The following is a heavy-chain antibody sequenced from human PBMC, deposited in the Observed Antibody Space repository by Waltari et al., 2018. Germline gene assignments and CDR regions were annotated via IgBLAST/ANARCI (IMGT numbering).Heavy chain of an antibody. CDR1: GGSISSSSYY. D-gene: IGHD6-13*01. Sequence: QLQLQESGPGLVKPSETLSLTCTVSGGSISSSSYYWGWIRQPPGKGLEWIGSIYYSGSTYYNPSLKSRVTISVDTSKNQFSLKLSSVTAADTAVYYCARDWAIAAAGAYYYGMDVWGQGTTVTVSS. CDR2: IYYSGST. J-gene: IGHJ6*02. V-gene: IGHV4-39*07. CDR3: ARDWAIAAAGAYYYGMDV.